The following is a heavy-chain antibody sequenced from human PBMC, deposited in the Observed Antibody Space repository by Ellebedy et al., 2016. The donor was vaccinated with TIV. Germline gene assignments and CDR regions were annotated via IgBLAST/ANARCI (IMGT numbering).Heavy chain of an antibody. CDR3: ARGVGYCSGGSCSYYYYYMDV. CDR1: RYTFTSYY. Sequence: ASVKVSXKASRYTFTSYYMHWVRQAPGQGLEWMGIINPSGGSTSYAQKFQGRVTMTRDTSTSTVYTELSSLRSEDTAVYYCARGVGYCSGGSCSYYYYYMDVWGKGTTVTVSS. V-gene: IGHV1-46*01. D-gene: IGHD2-15*01. CDR2: INPSGGST. J-gene: IGHJ6*03.